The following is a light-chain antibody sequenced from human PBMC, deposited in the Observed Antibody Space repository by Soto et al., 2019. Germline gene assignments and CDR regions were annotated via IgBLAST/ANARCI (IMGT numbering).Light chain of an antibody. Sequence: ESMLTQSPGTLSLSPGERATLSCRASQSVSTRYLAWYQQKPGQAPRLLIYGASIRATGIPDRFSGSGSGTDFTLTISRLEPEDFAVYYCPQFGSSPPAFTLGQGTKLEI. CDR2: GAS. CDR1: QSVSTRY. J-gene: IGKJ2*01. V-gene: IGKV3-20*01. CDR3: PQFGSSPPAFT.